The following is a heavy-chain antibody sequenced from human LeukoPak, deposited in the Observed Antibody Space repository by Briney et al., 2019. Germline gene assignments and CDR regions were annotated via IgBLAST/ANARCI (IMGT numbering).Heavy chain of an antibody. J-gene: IGHJ3*02. CDR3: ARDRITMVRGVICAFDI. CDR2: IYYTGST. CDR1: GGSISSSTYY. D-gene: IGHD3-10*01. V-gene: IGHV4-39*02. Sequence: SETLSLTCTVSGGSISSSTYYWGWIRQPPGKGLEWIGSIYYTGSTYYNPSLKSRVTISVDTSKNQFSLKLSSVTAADTAVYYCARDRITMVRGVICAFDIWGQGTMVTVSS.